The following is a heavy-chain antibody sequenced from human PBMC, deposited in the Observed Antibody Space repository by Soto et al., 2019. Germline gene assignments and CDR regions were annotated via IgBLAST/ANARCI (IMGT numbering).Heavy chain of an antibody. CDR1: GGSVSSGSYY. CDR3: ASSYGYVFDY. CDR2: IYYSGST. V-gene: IGHV4-61*01. J-gene: IGHJ4*02. D-gene: IGHD5-18*01. Sequence: PSETLSLTCTVSGGSVSSGSYYWSWIRQPPGKGLEWIGYIYYSGSTNYNPSLKSRVTISVDTSKNQFSLKLSSVTAADTAVYYCASSYGYVFDYWGQGTLVTVSS.